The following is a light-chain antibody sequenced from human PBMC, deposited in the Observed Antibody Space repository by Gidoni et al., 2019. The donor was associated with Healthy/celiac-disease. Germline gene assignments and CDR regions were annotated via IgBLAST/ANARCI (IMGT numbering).Light chain of an antibody. V-gene: IGKV1-12*01. Sequence: DIQITQSPSSVSASVGDRVTITCRASQGISSWVAWYQQKPGKAPKLLIYAASSLQSGVPSRFSGSGAGKDFTLTISSLQHEDFATYYCQQANSFPLTFGGGTKVEIK. CDR3: QQANSFPLT. CDR1: QGISSW. J-gene: IGKJ4*01. CDR2: AAS.